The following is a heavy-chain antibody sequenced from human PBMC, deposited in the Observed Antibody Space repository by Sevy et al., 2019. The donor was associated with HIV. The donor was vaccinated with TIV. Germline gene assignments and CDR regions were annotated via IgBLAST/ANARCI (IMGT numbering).Heavy chain of an antibody. CDR3: AKDPLAYCGGDCYPEGDYFDY. CDR2: ISYDGRNNK. J-gene: IGHJ4*02. V-gene: IGHV3-30*04. D-gene: IGHD2-21*01. Sequence: GGSLRLSCAASGFRFSDYSMHWVRQAPGKGLEWVAVISYDGRNNKYNVDSVKGRFTISRDNSKNTLYLQMNSLRAEDTAVYYCAKDPLAYCGGDCYPEGDYFDYWGQGTLVTVSS. CDR1: GFRFSDYS.